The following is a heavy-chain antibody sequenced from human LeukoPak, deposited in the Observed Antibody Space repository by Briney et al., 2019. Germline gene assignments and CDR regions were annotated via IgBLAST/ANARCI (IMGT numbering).Heavy chain of an antibody. Sequence: GESLKIPFKGSGYSFTNYWIGWVRQMPGKGPEWMGIIYPGDSDTRYSPSFQGQVTISADKSISTAYLQWSSLKASDTAMYYCARHLRLWQNWFDPWGQGTLVTVSS. CDR3: ARHLRLWQNWFDP. V-gene: IGHV5-51*01. CDR2: IYPGDSDT. D-gene: IGHD5-18*01. CDR1: GYSFTNYW. J-gene: IGHJ5*02.